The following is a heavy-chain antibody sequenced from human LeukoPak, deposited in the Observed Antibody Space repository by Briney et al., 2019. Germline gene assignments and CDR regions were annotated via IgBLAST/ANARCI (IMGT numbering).Heavy chain of an antibody. D-gene: IGHD3-16*01. J-gene: IGHJ3*02. CDR2: ISGSGGST. CDR3: AKGQVRDPDYDAFDI. Sequence: GGSLRHSCAASGFTFSSYAMSWVRQAPGKGLEWVSAISGSGGSTYYADSVKGRFTISRDNSKNTLYLQMNSLRAEDTAVYYCAKGQVRDPDYDAFDIWGQGTMVTVSS. CDR1: GFTFSSYA. V-gene: IGHV3-23*01.